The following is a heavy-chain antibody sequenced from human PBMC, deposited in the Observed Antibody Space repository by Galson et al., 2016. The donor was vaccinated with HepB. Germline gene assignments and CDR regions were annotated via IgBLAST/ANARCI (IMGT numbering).Heavy chain of an antibody. Sequence: SLRLSCAASGFTFSDYSMNWVRQAPGKGLEWVSYIASNRRTIYYADSARGRFTISRDNAKNSLYLQMNSLRDEDTAVYYCAREYYGMDVWGQGTTVTVSS. CDR1: GFTFSDYS. J-gene: IGHJ6*02. CDR2: IASNRRTI. CDR3: AREYYGMDV. V-gene: IGHV3-48*02.